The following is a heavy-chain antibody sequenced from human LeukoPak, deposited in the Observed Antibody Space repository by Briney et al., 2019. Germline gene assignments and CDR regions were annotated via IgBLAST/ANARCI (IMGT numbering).Heavy chain of an antibody. D-gene: IGHD1-26*01. CDR3: AREKGGADDAFDI. Sequence: ASVKVSCKASGGTFSSYTISWVRQAPGQGLEWMGRIIPILGIANYAQKFQGRVTITADKSTSTAYMELSSLRSEDTAVYYCAREKGGADDAFDIRGQGTMVTVSS. CDR1: GGTFSSYT. CDR2: IIPILGIA. V-gene: IGHV1-69*04. J-gene: IGHJ3*02.